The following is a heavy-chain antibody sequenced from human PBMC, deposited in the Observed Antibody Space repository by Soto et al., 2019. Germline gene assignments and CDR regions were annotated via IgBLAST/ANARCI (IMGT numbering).Heavy chain of an antibody. V-gene: IGHV3-23*01. J-gene: IGHJ1*01. CDR3: ANSDWYSRDGYFQR. D-gene: IGHD3-9*01. CDR1: GFTFSNYA. CDR2: ISGSGGST. Sequence: EVQLLESGGGLVQPGGSLRLSCAASGFTFSNYAMSWVRQAPGKGLEWVSGISGSGGSTYYADSVKGRFTISRDNSKNRRYLHMNSLRAGDTVVYYCANSDWYSRDGYFQRWGQGTLVTVSS.